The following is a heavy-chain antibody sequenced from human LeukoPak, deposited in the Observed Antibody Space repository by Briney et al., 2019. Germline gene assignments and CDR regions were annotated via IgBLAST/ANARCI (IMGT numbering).Heavy chain of an antibody. D-gene: IGHD3-16*02. J-gene: IGHJ4*02. V-gene: IGHV1-2*02. CDR2: INPNNGGT. Sequence: ASVKVSCKASGYTFTGYYVHWVRQAPGQGLEWMGWINPNNGGTNYAQKFQGRVTMTRDTSISTAYMELSRLRSDDTAVYYCARGKVIVTIDYWGQGTLVTVSS. CDR3: ARGKVIVTIDY. CDR1: GYTFTGYY.